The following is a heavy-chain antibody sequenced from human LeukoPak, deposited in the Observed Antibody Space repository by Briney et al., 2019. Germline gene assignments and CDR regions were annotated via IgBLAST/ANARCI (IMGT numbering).Heavy chain of an antibody. CDR2: VYNSENT. Sequence: PSETLSLTCTVSGGSISIYYWSWIRQPPGKGLEWIGYVYNSENTNYNPSLKSRATISADTSKNQFSLKLNSVTAADTAVYYCARVPPGDILTGYSYYFDYWGQGTLVTVSS. D-gene: IGHD3-9*01. CDR1: GGSISIYY. CDR3: ARVPPGDILTGYSYYFDY. V-gene: IGHV4-59*01. J-gene: IGHJ4*02.